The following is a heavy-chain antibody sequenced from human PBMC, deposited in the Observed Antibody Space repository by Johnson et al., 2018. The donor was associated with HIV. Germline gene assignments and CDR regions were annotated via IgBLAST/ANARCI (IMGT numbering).Heavy chain of an antibody. Sequence: VQLVESGGGLVQPGRSLRLSCAASGFTFSSYWMSWVRQAPGKGLEWVANIKQDGSEKYYVDSVKGRFTISRDNAKNSLYLQMNSLRAEDTAVYYCARPNNWNPKGDAFDIWGQGTMVTVSS. V-gene: IGHV3-7*05. CDR2: IKQDGSEK. CDR1: GFTFSSYW. D-gene: IGHD1-20*01. J-gene: IGHJ3*02. CDR3: ARPNNWNPKGDAFDI.